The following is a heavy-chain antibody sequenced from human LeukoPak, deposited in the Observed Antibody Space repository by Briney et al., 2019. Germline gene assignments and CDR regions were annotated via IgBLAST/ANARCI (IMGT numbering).Heavy chain of an antibody. CDR2: ISYDGSNK. V-gene: IGHV3-30-3*01. CDR1: GFTFSSYA. CDR3: ARDDQQTALYYFDY. J-gene: IGHJ4*02. Sequence: PGGSLRLSCAASGFTFSSYAMPWVRQAPGKGLEWVAVISYDGSNKYYADSVKGRFTISRDNSKNTLYLQMNSLRAEDTAVYYCARDDQQTALYYFDYWGQGTLVTVSS.